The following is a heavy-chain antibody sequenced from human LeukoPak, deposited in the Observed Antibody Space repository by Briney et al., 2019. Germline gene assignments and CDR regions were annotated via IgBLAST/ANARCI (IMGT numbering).Heavy chain of an antibody. V-gene: IGHV3-7*01. CDR2: IKHDGSEK. D-gene: IGHD5-12*01. CDR1: GFTFNSYW. CDR3: ARDSGHTGYDLLDY. J-gene: IGHJ4*02. Sequence: GGSLRLSCADSGFTFNSYWMGWVRQTPGKGLEWEANIKHDGSEKYYLDSVEGRFTISRDNAKNSLFLQMNSLRAEDTAVYYCARDSGHTGYDLLDYWGQGTLVTVSS.